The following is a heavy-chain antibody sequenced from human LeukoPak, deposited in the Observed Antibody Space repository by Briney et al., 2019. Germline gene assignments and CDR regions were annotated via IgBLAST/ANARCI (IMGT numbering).Heavy chain of an antibody. V-gene: IGHV1-69*13. Sequence: SVKVSCKASGGSFTSYGISWVRQAPGQGLEWMGKIIPIYGRANYGQKFQGRVTITADESTTTSYMELSSLTAEDMAVYYCATGGAYEFRDDYWGQGTLVTVSS. D-gene: IGHD3-3*01. CDR1: GGSFTSYG. CDR2: IIPIYGRA. J-gene: IGHJ4*02. CDR3: ATGGAYEFRDDY.